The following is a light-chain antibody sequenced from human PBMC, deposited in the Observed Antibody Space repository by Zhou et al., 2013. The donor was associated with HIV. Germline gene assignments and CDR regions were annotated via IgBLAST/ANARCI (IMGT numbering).Light chain of an antibody. CDR3: MQALQTPRT. J-gene: IGKJ1*01. CDR1: QTLLHSNGYNY. CDR2: LGS. Sequence: DIVMTQSPLSLPVTPGEPASISCRSSQTLLHSNGYNYLDWYLQKPGQSPQVLIYLGSNRASGVPDRFSGSGSGTDFTLKISRVEAEDVGVYYCMQALQTPRTFGQGP. V-gene: IGKV2-28*01.